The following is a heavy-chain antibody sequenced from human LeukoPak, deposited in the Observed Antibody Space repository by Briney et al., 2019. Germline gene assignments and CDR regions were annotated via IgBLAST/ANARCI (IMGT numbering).Heavy chain of an antibody. J-gene: IGHJ3*02. CDR1: GYTFTSYG. D-gene: IGHD5-12*01. CDR3: ATWDSGYDDAFDI. Sequence: ASVKVSCKASGYTFTSYGISWVRQAPGQGLEWMGWISAYNSNTKYAQKKLQGRVTMTTDTSTSTAYMELSSLRSEDTAVYYCATWDSGYDDAFDIWGQGTMVTVSS. CDR2: ISAYNSNT. V-gene: IGHV1-18*01.